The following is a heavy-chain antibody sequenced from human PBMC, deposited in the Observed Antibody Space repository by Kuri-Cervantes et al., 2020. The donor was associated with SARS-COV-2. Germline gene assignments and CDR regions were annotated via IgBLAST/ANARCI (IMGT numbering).Heavy chain of an antibody. CDR2: INHSGST. CDR3: ASASGYDFPLYY. CDR1: GGSFSGYY. Sequence: ESLKISCAVYGGSFSGYYWSWIRQPPGKGLEWIGEINHSGSTNYNPSLKSRVTISVDTSKNQFSLKLSSVTAADTAVYYCASASGYDFPLYYWGQGALVTVSS. J-gene: IGHJ4*02. V-gene: IGHV4-34*01. D-gene: IGHD5-12*01.